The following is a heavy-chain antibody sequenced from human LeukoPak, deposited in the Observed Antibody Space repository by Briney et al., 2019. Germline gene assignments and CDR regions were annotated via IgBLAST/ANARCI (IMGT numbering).Heavy chain of an antibody. J-gene: IGHJ4*02. D-gene: IGHD3-22*01. Sequence: ASVKVSCKASGYTFTAYYMRWVRQAPGQGLEWMGWINPNNGGTNYTQKFRGRVTMTRDTSISTFYMELSSLRSDDTAVYYCARDLASNVLYSSGQSHWGQGTLVTVSS. CDR1: GYTFTAYY. CDR2: INPNNGGT. V-gene: IGHV1-2*02. CDR3: ARDLASNVLYSSGQSH.